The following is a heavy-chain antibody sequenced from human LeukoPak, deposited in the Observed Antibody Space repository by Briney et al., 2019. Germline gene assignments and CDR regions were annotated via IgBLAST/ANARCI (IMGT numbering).Heavy chain of an antibody. J-gene: IGHJ4*02. D-gene: IGHD4-17*01. CDR3: ARVLMTTVFDY. CDR1: GGSISSSSYY. Sequence: PSETLSLTCTVSGGSISSSSYYWGWIRQPPGKGLEWIGSIYYSGSTYYKPSLKSRVTISVDTSKNQFSLKLSSVTAADTAVYYCARVLMTTVFDYWGQGTLVTVSS. V-gene: IGHV4-39*01. CDR2: IYYSGST.